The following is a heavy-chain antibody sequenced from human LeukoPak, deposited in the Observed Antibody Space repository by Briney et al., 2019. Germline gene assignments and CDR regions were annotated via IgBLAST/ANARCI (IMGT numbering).Heavy chain of an antibody. CDR3: AKSSDYDFWSGYYDY. V-gene: IGHV3-23*01. D-gene: IGHD3-3*01. Sequence: GGSLRLSCAASGFTFNNYAMSWVRQAPGKGLEWVSAISGSGGSTYYADSVKGRFTISRDNSKNTLYLQMNSLRAEDTAVYYCAKSSDYDFWSGYYDYWGQGTLVTVSS. CDR2: ISGSGGST. J-gene: IGHJ4*02. CDR1: GFTFNNYA.